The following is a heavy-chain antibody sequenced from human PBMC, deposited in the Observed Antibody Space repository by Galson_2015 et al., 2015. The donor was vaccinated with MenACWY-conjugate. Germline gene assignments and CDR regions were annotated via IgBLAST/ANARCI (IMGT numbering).Heavy chain of an antibody. Sequence: SLRLSCAASGFTFSNAWMNWVRQAPGKGLEWVGRIRSKNDGGTTGYAAPVTGRFAISRDDPRDTLYLEMNSLKIEDTAVYYCCRRSNSPDSSDFDNWGQGTLVTVSS. CDR3: CRRSNSPDSSDFDN. CDR1: GFTFSNAW. CDR2: IRSKNDGGTT. J-gene: IGHJ4*02. V-gene: IGHV3-15*01. D-gene: IGHD1-14*01.